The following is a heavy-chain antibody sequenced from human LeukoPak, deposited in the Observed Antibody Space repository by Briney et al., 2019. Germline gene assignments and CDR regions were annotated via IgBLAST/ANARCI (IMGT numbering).Heavy chain of an antibody. CDR2: IYYSGST. CDR1: GGYSSIYY. CDR3: ARAVDTAMVRFDP. J-gene: IGHJ5*02. Sequence: SDTLSLTCTDSGGYSSIYYWSLIRQPPGTGLELFGYIYYSGSTNYNPSLKSRVTISVDTSKNQFSLKLSSVTAADTAVYYCARAVDTAMVRFDPWGQGTLVTVSS. D-gene: IGHD5-18*01. V-gene: IGHV4-59*01.